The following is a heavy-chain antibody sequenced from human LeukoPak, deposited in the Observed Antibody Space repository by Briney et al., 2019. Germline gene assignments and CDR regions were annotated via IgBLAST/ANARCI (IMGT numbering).Heavy chain of an antibody. D-gene: IGHD2-15*01. CDR1: GGSIRSGSYY. CDR2: IYYSGST. CDR3: VRVRKVVVVAATPWFDP. V-gene: IGHV4-39*07. J-gene: IGHJ5*02. Sequence: PSETLSLTCTVSGGSIRSGSYYWGWIRQPPGKGLEWIGSIYYSGSTYYNPSLKSRVTISVDTSRNQFSLKLSSVTAADTAVYYCVRVRKVVVVAATPWFDPWGQGTLVTVSS.